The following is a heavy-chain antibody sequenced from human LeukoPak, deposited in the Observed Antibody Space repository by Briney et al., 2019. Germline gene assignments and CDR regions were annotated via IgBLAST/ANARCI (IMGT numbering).Heavy chain of an antibody. V-gene: IGHV3-11*05. Sequence: PGGSLRLSRAASGFTLRDYYLRWLRPAPGKGLEGVSYISSSSSYTNYAGSVKGRFTISRDNAKNSLYLQMVSLRAEDTAGYYCARDCSGGRCCDYWGQGTLVTVSS. CDR2: ISSSSSYT. CDR1: GFTLRDYY. CDR3: ARDCSGGRCCDY. J-gene: IGHJ4*02. D-gene: IGHD2-15*01.